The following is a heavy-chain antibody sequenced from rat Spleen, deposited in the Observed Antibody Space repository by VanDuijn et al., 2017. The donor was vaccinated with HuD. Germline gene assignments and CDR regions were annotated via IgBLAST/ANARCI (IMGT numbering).Heavy chain of an antibody. CDR1: GFIFSDYN. CDR3: TRALYNSGYADY. J-gene: IGHJ2*01. V-gene: IGHV5S23*01. Sequence: EVQLVESGGGLVQPGRSLKLSCAASGFIFSDYNMAWVRQAPKKGLEWVATISTSGGRTYYRDSVRGRFTISRDNAKSTLYLQMISLRSEDTATYYCTRALYNSGYADYWGQGVMVTVSS. D-gene: IGHD4-3*01. CDR2: ISTSGGRT.